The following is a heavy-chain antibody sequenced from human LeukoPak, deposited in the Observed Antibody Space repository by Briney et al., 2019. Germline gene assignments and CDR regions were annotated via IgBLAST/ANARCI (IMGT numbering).Heavy chain of an antibody. CDR2: ISDDGSNK. CDR3: AREDIVMVVAATYFDS. Sequence: PGGSLRLSCAASGFTFSNYAMHWVRQAPGKGLDWVADISDDGSNKKYVDSVKGRFTISRDNSKNTLYLQMNSLRGDDTAVYYCAREDIVMVVAATYFDSWGQGTLVTVSS. J-gene: IGHJ4*02. CDR1: GFTFSNYA. D-gene: IGHD2-15*01. V-gene: IGHV3-30*04.